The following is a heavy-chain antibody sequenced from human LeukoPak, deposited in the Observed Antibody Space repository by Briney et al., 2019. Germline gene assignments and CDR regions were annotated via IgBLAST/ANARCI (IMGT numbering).Heavy chain of an antibody. J-gene: IGHJ3*02. D-gene: IGHD5-18*01. CDR3: ARPPWTSGTMDTAMVIGAFNI. CDR1: GFTFSSYS. Sequence: PGGSLRLSCAASGFTFSSYSVNWVRQAPGKGLEWVSYISSSSSTIYYADSVKGRFTISRDNAKNSLYLQMNSLRAEDTAVYYCARPPWTSGTMDTAMVIGAFNIWGQGTMVTVSS. CDR2: ISSSSSTI. V-gene: IGHV3-48*01.